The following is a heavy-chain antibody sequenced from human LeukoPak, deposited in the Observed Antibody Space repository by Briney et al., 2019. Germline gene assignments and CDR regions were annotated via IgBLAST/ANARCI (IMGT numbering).Heavy chain of an antibody. CDR3: AKVSWLGTLPSYHFDS. Sequence: PGGSLRLSCAASGFTFSDHAMSWVRQAPGKGLEWVSAIRGTGTTTFSAASVKGRFTISRDNSKNTADLQMNSLRAEDTAVYYCAKVSWLGTLPSYHFDSWGQGTQVTVSS. CDR1: GFTFSDHA. J-gene: IGHJ4*02. D-gene: IGHD6-19*01. V-gene: IGHV3-23*01. CDR2: IRGTGTTT.